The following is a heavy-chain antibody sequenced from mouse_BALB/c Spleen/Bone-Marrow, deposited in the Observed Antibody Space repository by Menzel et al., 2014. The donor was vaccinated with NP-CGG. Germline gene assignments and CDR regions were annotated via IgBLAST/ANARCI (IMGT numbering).Heavy chain of an antibody. CDR3: VRGVDHQSGFAY. Sequence: EVKLVESGGGLVQPGGSLKLSCAASGFTFSNYGMSWVRQTPDKRLELVANINNNGDSFYYSDSVKGRFTISRDNAKNTLSLQMSSLKSEDTAMYYCVRGVDHQSGFAYWGQGTLVTVSA. CDR1: GFTFSNYG. V-gene: IGHV5-6-3*01. J-gene: IGHJ3*01. CDR2: INNNGDSF.